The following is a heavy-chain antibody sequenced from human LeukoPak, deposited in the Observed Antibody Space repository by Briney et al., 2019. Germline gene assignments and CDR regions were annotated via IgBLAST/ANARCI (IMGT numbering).Heavy chain of an antibody. J-gene: IGHJ4*02. D-gene: IGHD5-24*01. CDR3: AKGRDSFNPDY. CDR2: IDPNSGGT. V-gene: IGHV1-2*05. CDR1: GYTFTRYY. Sequence: ASVKVSCKASGYTFTRYYMHWVRQAPGQGLEWMGRIDPNSGGTKYAQKFQGRVTMTADTSISTAYMELSRLRSDDTYLYYCAKGRDSFNPDYWGQGTLVTVSS.